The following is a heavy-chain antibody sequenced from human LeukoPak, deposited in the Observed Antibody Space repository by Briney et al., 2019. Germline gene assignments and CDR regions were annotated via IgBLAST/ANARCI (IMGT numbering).Heavy chain of an antibody. CDR2: IYYSGST. D-gene: IGHD1-26*01. V-gene: IGHV4-39*01. CDR3: ARIVGPIYFDY. CDR1: GGSISSSSHY. J-gene: IGHJ4*02. Sequence: PSETLSLTCTVSGGSISSSSHYWGWIRQPPGKGLEWIGRIYYSGSTYCNPSLKSRVNISVDTSKNQFSLKLSSVTAADTAVYYCARIVGPIYFDYWGQGPLVTVSS.